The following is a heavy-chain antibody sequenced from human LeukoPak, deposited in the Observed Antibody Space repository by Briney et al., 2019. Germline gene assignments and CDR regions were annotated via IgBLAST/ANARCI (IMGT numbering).Heavy chain of an antibody. CDR3: AKPPGHCSSTSCPTDY. J-gene: IGHJ4*02. V-gene: IGHV3-23*01. CDR2: ISGSGGST. CDR1: GFTFSSYA. Sequence: GSLRLPCAASGFTFSSYAMSWVRQAPGKGLEWVSAISGSGGSTYYADSVKGRFTISRDNSKNTLYLQMNSLRAEDTAVYYCAKPPGHCSSTSCPTDYWGQGTLVTVSS. D-gene: IGHD2-2*01.